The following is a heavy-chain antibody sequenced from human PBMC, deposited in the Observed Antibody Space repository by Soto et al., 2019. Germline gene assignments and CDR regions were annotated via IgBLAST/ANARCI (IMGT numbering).Heavy chain of an antibody. Sequence: GGSLRLSCAASGFTFSIYSMNWFRQAPGKGQKWVSSISSSSSYIYYADSVKGRFTISRDNAKNSLYLQMNSLRAEETAVYYFATSRANAFDIWVQGTMVTVSS. CDR1: GFTFSIYS. J-gene: IGHJ3*02. CDR3: ATSRANAFDI. CDR2: ISSSSSYI. V-gene: IGHV3-21*01.